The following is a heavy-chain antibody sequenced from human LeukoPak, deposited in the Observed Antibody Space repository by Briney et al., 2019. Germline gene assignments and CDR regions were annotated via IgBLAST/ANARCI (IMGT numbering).Heavy chain of an antibody. V-gene: IGHV1-2*02. CDR1: GYTFTGYY. CDR2: INPNSGGT. Sequence: ASVKVSCKASGYTFTGYYMHWVRQAPGQGLEWMGWINPNSGGTNYAQKFQGRVTMTRDTSISTAYMELSRLRSDDTAVYYCASSGDTAMVRIKYYYMDVWGKGTTVTVSS. D-gene: IGHD5-18*01. CDR3: ASSGDTAMVRIKYYYMDV. J-gene: IGHJ6*03.